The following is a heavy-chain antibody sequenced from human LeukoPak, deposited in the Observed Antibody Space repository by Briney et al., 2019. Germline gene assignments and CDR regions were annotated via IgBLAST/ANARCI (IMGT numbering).Heavy chain of an antibody. CDR3: ARLNDWYFDL. J-gene: IGHJ2*01. V-gene: IGHV4-59*08. CDR1: GGSISSYY. Sequence: PSETLSLTCTVSGGSISSYYWSWIRQPPGKGLEWIGYIYYSGSTNYNPSLKSRVTISVDTPKNQFSLKLSSVTAADTAVYYCARLNDWYFDLWGRGTLVTVSS. CDR2: IYYSGST.